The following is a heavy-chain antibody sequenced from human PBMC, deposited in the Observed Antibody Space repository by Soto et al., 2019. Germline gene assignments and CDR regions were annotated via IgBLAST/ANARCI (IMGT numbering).Heavy chain of an antibody. D-gene: IGHD1-20*01. J-gene: IGHJ6*02. CDR3: AREITDYGMDV. Sequence: VQLVQSGAEVKKPGASVKVSCKAYGYTFTSYDINWVRQATGQGLEWMGWMTPDSGNTGYAQNFHGRVTMTRNTSISAAYMEVSSLRSGDTAGYYCAREITDYGMDVWGQGTTVTVSS. CDR1: GYTFTSYD. CDR2: MTPDSGNT. V-gene: IGHV1-8*01.